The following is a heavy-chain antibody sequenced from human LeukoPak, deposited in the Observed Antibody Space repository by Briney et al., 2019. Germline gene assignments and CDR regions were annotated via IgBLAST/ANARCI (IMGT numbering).Heavy chain of an antibody. CDR2: ISGTGGAT. Sequence: PGGSLRLSCVASGFSFGNYAMSWFRQAPGKGLQWVSQISGTGGATWYAGFARDRFTISRDNSKKTLYLQMSGLRVEDTAMYYCVKDPRDTYGTNWFVSWGQGTLLIVSS. V-gene: IGHV3-23*01. CDR1: GFSFGNYA. D-gene: IGHD2-21*01. CDR3: VKDPRDTYGTNWFVS. J-gene: IGHJ5*01.